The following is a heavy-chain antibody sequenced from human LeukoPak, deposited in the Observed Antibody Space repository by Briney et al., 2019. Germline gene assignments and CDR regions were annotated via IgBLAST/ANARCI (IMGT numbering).Heavy chain of an antibody. J-gene: IGHJ4*02. CDR1: GGSISSSSYY. D-gene: IGHD6-13*01. V-gene: IGHV4-39*07. Sequence: SETLSLTCTVSGGSISSSSYYWGWIRQPPGKGLEWIGRIYTSGSTNYNPSLKSRVTMSVDTSKNQFSLKLSSVTAADTAVYYCARGTLVAAAAYFDYWGQGTLVTVSS. CDR3: ARGTLVAAAAYFDY. CDR2: IYTSGST.